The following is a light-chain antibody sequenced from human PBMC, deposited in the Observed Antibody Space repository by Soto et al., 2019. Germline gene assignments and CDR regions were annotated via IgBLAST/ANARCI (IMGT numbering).Light chain of an antibody. CDR1: RSNIGAGSD. CDR3: QTYDTSLNGVI. V-gene: IGLV1-40*01. Sequence: QSVLTQPPSVSGAPGQTVTISCTGSRSNIGAGSDVHWYQQLPGTAPKLLIYGDNNRPSGVPDRFSGSKFGTSASLVITGLQGDDEADYYCQTYDTSLNGVIFGGGTKLTVL. J-gene: IGLJ2*01. CDR2: GDN.